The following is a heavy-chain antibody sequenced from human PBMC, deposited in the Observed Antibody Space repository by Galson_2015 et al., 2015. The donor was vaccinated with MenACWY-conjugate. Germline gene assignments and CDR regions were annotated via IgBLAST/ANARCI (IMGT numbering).Heavy chain of an antibody. J-gene: IGHJ5*02. Sequence: SLRLSCAVSAVSEFTFSNYWMHWVRQVPGKGLVWLSRINGDGSVTNYADSVRGRFTISRDNAKNTLYLQMNRLRAEDTAIYECARDRVQGSGSADPGGQGTLVTVSA. D-gene: IGHD3-10*01. CDR1: AVSEFTFSNYW. CDR2: INGDGSVT. CDR3: ARDRVQGSGSADP. V-gene: IGHV3-74*01.